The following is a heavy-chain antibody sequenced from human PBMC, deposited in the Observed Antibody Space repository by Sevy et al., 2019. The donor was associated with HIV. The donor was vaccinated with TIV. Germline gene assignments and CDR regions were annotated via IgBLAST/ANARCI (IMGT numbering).Heavy chain of an antibody. CDR3: ARGNENSRGRNYMDV. CDR2: INSDGSST. Sequence: GGSLRLSCAASGFTFSSYWMYWARQAPGKGLVWVSRINSDGSSTSYADSVKGRFTISRDNAKDTLYVQMNSLRAEDTAVYYCARGNENSRGRNYMDVWCKGNTVTVSS. CDR1: GFTFSSYW. V-gene: IGHV3-74*01. D-gene: IGHD6-13*01. J-gene: IGHJ6*03.